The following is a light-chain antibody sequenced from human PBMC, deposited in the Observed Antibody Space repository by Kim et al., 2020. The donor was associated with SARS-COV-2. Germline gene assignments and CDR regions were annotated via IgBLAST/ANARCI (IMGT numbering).Light chain of an antibody. CDR2: KDS. CDR3: QSADSSGTFYVV. V-gene: IGLV3-25*03. J-gene: IGLJ2*01. CDR1: ALPKQY. Sequence: SYELTQPPSVSVSPGQTARITYSGDALPKQYAYWYQQKPGQAPVLVIYKDSERPSGIPERFSGSSSGTTVTLTISGVQAEDEADYYCQSADSSGTFYVVFGGGTQLTVL.